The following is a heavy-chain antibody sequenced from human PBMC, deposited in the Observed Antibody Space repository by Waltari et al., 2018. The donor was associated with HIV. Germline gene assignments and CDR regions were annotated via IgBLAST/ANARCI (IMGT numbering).Heavy chain of an antibody. V-gene: IGHV4-34*01. CDR2: INHSVII. CDR1: GGSFSGYY. Sequence: QVQQQQWGAGLLNLSETLSLTCAVYGGSFSGYYWSWIRQPPGQGLGWTGEINHSVIIEIDRFPTSRVTISDDTAKNQFSLKLSSVIAAETAVDYWARHQACSGGSCLTYFDYWGQGTLVTVSS. D-gene: IGHD2-15*01. J-gene: IGHJ4*02. CDR3: ARHQACSGGSCLTYFDY.